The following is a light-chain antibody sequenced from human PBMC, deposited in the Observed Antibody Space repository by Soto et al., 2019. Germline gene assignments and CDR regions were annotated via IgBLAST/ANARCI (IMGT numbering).Light chain of an antibody. V-gene: IGKV1-27*01. Sequence: DIPMTQSPSSLSASVGDRVTMTCRASQDIRNYVAWYQQKPGEVPKLLIYAASTLQSGVPARFRGGGFGTDFTLTISSLRPEDVATYYCQRYHSALLTFGPGTKVDLK. CDR1: QDIRNY. J-gene: IGKJ3*01. CDR3: QRYHSALLT. CDR2: AAS.